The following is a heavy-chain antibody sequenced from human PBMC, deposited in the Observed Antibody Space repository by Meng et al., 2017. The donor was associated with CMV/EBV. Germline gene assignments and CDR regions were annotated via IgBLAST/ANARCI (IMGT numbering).Heavy chain of an antibody. CDR3: ATSRFHGDFTDAVNI. V-gene: IGHV3-30-3*01. CDR2: ISYDGTYK. CDR1: GFTFGDYA. Sequence: GESLKISCTASGFTFGDYAMSWVRQAPGKGLEWMAVISYDGTYKYYGDSVKGRFTVSRDNSKRSPYLQMNSLRPEDTAVYYCATSRFHGDFTDAVNIWGQGTLVTVSS. D-gene: IGHD4-17*01. J-gene: IGHJ3*02.